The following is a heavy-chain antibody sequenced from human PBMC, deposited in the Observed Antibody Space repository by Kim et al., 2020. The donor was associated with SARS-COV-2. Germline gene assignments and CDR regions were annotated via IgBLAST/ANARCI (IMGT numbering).Heavy chain of an antibody. V-gene: IGHV3-30*04. D-gene: IGHD6-13*01. J-gene: IGHJ2*01. CDR3: ARETQLVTSRYFDL. CDR2: ISYDGSNK. CDR1: GFTFSSYA. Sequence: GGSLRLSCAASGFTFSSYAMHWVRQAPGKGLEWVAVISYDGSNKYYADSVKGRFTISRDNSKNTLYLQMNSLRAEDTAVYYCARETQLVTSRYFDLWGRGTLVTVSS.